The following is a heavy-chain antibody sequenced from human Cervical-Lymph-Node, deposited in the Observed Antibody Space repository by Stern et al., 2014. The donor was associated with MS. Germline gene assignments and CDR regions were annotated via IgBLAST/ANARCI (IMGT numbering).Heavy chain of an antibody. Sequence: EVQLVQSGAELIRPGESLKISCKGSGFKFSIYWIAWVRQMPGKGLEWMGIIYPGSSETRYSPSCQGQVTMSADKSTSTAYLQWSSLNASDTAMYFCARQTTAWASDVWGQGTLVTVSS. D-gene: IGHD1-14*01. CDR1: GFKFSIYW. CDR3: ARQTTAWASDV. V-gene: IGHV5-51*01. J-gene: IGHJ4*02. CDR2: IYPGSSET.